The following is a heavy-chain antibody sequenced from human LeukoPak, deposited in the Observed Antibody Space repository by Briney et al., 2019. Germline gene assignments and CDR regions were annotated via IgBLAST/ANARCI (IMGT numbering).Heavy chain of an antibody. CDR2: IYYSGNT. V-gene: IGHV4-59*12. D-gene: IGHD3-22*01. J-gene: IGHJ4*02. CDR1: GGSISNYY. Sequence: SETLSLTCTVSGGSISNYYWSWIRQPPGKGLEWIGYIYYSGNTNYNPSLKSRVTMSVDTSKNQFSLKLNSVTAADTAVCYCARFEKFYDSGAHYLDYWGQGALVTVSS. CDR3: ARFEKFYDSGAHYLDY.